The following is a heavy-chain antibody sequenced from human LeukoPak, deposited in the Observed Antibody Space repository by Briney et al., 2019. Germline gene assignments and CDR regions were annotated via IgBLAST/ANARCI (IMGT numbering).Heavy chain of an antibody. V-gene: IGHV3-23*01. CDR1: GFTFSSYG. CDR2: ISGSGGST. J-gene: IGHJ6*03. Sequence: GGSLRLSCAASGFTFSSYGMSWVRQAPGKGLEWVSAISGSGGSTYYADSVKGRFTISRDNSKNTLYLQMNSLRADDTAVYYCAKGGNRRVVAATTYYFYYMDVWGKGTTVTISS. D-gene: IGHD2-15*01. CDR3: AKGGNRRVVAATTYYFYYMDV.